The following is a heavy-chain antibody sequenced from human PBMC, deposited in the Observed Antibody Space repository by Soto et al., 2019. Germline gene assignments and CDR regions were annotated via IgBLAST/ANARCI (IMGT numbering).Heavy chain of an antibody. CDR2: INHSGST. D-gene: IGHD4-17*01. Sequence: SETLSLTCAVYGGSFSGYYWSWIHQPPGKGLEWIGEINHSGSTNYNPSLKSRVTISVDTSKNQFSLKLSSVTAADTAVYYCARRSDQLRRAFDIWGQGTMVTVSS. J-gene: IGHJ3*02. V-gene: IGHV4-34*01. CDR1: GGSFSGYY. CDR3: ARRSDQLRRAFDI.